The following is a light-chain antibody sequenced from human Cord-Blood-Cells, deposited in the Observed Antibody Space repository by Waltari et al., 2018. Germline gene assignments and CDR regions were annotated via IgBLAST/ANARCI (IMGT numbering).Light chain of an antibody. Sequence: SYELTQPPSVSVTPGQPASIICSGDELGEKYSSWYQQKPGQSPVMVIYQDSKRHSGSPERYCGSKSGNTATLTISGMQAMDEADYYCQAWDGSTVVFGGGTSLT. CDR2: QDS. CDR1: ELGEKY. V-gene: IGLV3-1*01. J-gene: IGLJ2*01. CDR3: QAWDGSTVV.